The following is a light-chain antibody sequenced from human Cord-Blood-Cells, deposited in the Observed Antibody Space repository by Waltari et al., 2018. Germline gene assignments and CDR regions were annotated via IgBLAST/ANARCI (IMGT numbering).Light chain of an antibody. CDR2: DVS. CDR3: SSYTGSSTLGV. J-gene: IGLJ3*02. Sequence: QSALTQPASVSGSPGQSITISCTGTSSDVGGYNYVFWYQQHPGKAPKLMIYDVSNRASGVANRFSGSKSGNTASLNISGLQAEDEADYYGSSYTGSSTLGVFGGGTNLPAL. CDR1: SSDVGGYNY. V-gene: IGLV2-14*01.